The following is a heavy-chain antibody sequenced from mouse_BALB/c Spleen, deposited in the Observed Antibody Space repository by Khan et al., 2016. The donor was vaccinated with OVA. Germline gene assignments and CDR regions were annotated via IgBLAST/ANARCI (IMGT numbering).Heavy chain of an antibody. Sequence: QVQLQQSGAELARPGASVKMSCKASGYTFTSYTIHWIKLRPGQGLEWIGYINPSNGYTKYNQKFKDKATLTADKSSTTAYMQLSSLTSEDSADNKSVEDCADYGNEGRFAYWGQGTMLTVSA. CDR2: INPSNGYT. CDR3: VEDCADYGNEGRFAY. V-gene: IGHV1-4*01. CDR1: GYTFTSYT. J-gene: IGHJ3*01. D-gene: IGHD2-1*01.